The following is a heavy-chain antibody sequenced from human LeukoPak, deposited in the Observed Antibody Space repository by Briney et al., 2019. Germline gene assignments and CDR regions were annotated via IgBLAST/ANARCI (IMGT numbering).Heavy chain of an antibody. J-gene: IGHJ4*02. V-gene: IGHV3-66*01. CDR2: IYRDDITYDADSVT. D-gene: IGHD1-26*01. Sequence: QPGGSLRLSCAVSGFTVSSNYMSWVRQAPGKGLEWVSVIYRDDITYDADSVTYYADSVKARFTISRDNSKNTLFLQMNSLRAEDTAVYYCARATDSGSTPFDYWGRGTPVTVSS. CDR1: GFTVSSNY. CDR3: ARATDSGSTPFDY.